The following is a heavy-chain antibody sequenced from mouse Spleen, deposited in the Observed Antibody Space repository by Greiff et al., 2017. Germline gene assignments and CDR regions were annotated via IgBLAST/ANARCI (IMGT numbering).Heavy chain of an antibody. CDR3: ARGGYDYAMDY. Sequence: EVMLVESGGGLVQSGRSLRLSCATSGFTFSDFYMEWVRQAPGKGLEWIAASRNKANDYTTEYSASVKGRFIVSRDTSQSILYLQMNALRAEDTAIYYCARGGYDYAMDYWGQGTSVTVSS. V-gene: IGHV7-1*01. CDR1: GFTFSDFY. CDR2: SRNKANDYTT. J-gene: IGHJ4*01. D-gene: IGHD2-12*01.